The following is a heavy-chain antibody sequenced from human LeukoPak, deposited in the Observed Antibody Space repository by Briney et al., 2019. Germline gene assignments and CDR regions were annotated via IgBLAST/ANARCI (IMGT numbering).Heavy chain of an antibody. J-gene: IGHJ4*02. CDR2: IFHSGST. CDR1: GGSISSGDYY. V-gene: IGHV4-30-4*01. Sequence: SETLSLTCTVSGGSISSGDYYWSWIRQPPGKGLEWIGYIFHSGSTYYNPSLKSRVTISVDTSNNQFSLKLSSVTAADTAVYYCARDLLNEGNHLDYWGQGTLVTVSS. CDR3: ARDLLNEGNHLDY. D-gene: IGHD4-23*01.